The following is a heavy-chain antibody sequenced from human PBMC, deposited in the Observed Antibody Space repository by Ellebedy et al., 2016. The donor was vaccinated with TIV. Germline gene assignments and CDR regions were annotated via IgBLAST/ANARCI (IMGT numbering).Heavy chain of an antibody. D-gene: IGHD5-24*01. CDR1: GNSFTNRW. CDR2: IYTGDSDT. Sequence: GGSLRLXXKASGNSFTNRWIAWVRQMPGKGLEWMGIIYTGDSDTRYSPSFQGHVTFSVDESINTTYLHWRSLKASDSAMYYCARREMASWDGMDVWGQGTTVTVSS. V-gene: IGHV5-51*01. CDR3: ARREMASWDGMDV. J-gene: IGHJ6*02.